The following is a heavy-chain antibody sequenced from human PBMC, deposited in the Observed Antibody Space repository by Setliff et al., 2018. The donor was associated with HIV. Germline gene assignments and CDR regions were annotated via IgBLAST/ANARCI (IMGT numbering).Heavy chain of an antibody. Sequence: GGSLRLSCAASGFTFNTYAMSWVRQAPGKGLEWVSVISGSGGSTFYADSVKGRFTISRDNSKNTLYLQMNGLRVEDTAVYYCAKDGISGGAYPPYYFDYGGHGTLVT. CDR1: GFTFNTYA. D-gene: IGHD2-15*01. CDR2: ISGSGGST. V-gene: IGHV3-23*01. J-gene: IGHJ4*01. CDR3: AKDGISGGAYPPYYFDY.